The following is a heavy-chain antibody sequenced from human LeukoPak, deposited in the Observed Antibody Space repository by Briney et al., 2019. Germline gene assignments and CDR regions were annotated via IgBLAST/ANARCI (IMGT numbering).Heavy chain of an antibody. CDR3: AGEVGIQLWFYYYYMDV. D-gene: IGHD5-18*01. Sequence: SQTLSLTCAISGDSVSSNSAAWNWIRQSPSRGLEWLGRTYYRSKWYNDYAVSVKSRITINPDTSKNQFSLQLNSVTPEDTAVYYCAGEVGIQLWFYYYYMDVWGKGTTVTVSS. CDR1: GDSVSSNSAA. CDR2: TYYRSKWYN. V-gene: IGHV6-1*01. J-gene: IGHJ6*03.